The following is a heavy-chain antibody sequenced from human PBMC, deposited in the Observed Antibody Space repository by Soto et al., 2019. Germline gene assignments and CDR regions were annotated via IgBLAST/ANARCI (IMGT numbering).Heavy chain of an antibody. CDR2: IHRTGST. Sequence: KASETLSLTCAVSGGSFTSNNWWTWVRQPPGQGLEWIGEIHRTGSTNYNPSLKSRVTISLDKSENQFSLKVTSLTAADTAVYYCASRDPGTSVDYWGQGTLVTVSS. CDR3: ASRDPGTSVDY. V-gene: IGHV4-4*02. CDR1: GGSFTSNNW. D-gene: IGHD1-7*01. J-gene: IGHJ4*02.